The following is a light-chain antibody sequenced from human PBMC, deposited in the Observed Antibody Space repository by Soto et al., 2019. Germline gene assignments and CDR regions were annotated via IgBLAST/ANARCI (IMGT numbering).Light chain of an antibody. V-gene: IGLV2-14*03. CDR2: DVT. J-gene: IGLJ1*01. CDR1: SSDVGGYNY. Sequence: QSVLTRAASVSGSPGQSISVSCTGTSSDVGGYNYVSWYQQHPGKAPRLMIYDVTNRPSGVSDRFSGSKSGNTASLTISGLQAEDEADYYCSSYRRGSTYVFGTGTRSPS. CDR3: SSYRRGSTYV.